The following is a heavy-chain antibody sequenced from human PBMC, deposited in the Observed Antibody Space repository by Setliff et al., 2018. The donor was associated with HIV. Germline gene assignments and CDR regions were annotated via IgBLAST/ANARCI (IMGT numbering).Heavy chain of an antibody. CDR1: GGTFSSYA. CDR2: IIPIFGRA. CDR3: ASRHYYDSSGYYSN. D-gene: IGHD3-22*01. J-gene: IGHJ4*02. V-gene: IGHV1-69*13. Sequence: SVKVSCKASGGTFSSYAISWVRQAPGQGLEWMGGIIPIFGRANSAQKFQGRVTITADESTSTAYMELSSLRSEDTAVYFCASRHYYDSSGYYSNWGQGTLVTVSS.